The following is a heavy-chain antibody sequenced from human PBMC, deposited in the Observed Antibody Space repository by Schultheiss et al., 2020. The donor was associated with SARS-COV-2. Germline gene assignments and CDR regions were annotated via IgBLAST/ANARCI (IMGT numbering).Heavy chain of an antibody. Sequence: SETLSLTCTVSGGSISRSTFYWGWIRQSPGKGLEWIGYIYYSGSTYYNPSLKSRVTISVDTSKNQFSLKLSSVTAADTAVYYCARDRGGYDAFDIWGQGTMVTVSS. CDR3: ARDRGGYDAFDI. J-gene: IGHJ3*02. CDR1: GGSISRSTFY. CDR2: IYYSGST. D-gene: IGHD3-22*01. V-gene: IGHV4-31*03.